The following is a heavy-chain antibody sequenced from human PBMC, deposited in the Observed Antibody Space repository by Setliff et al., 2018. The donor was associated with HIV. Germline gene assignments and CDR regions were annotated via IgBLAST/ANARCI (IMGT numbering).Heavy chain of an antibody. CDR1: GYTFTSYD. CDR2: MNPNSGNT. Sequence: ASVKVSCKASGYTFTSYDINWVRQATGQGLEWMGWMNPNSGNTGYAQKFQGRLTMTRNTSISTAYMEVSSLRSEDTAVYYCAREARYQDRYYYYMDVWGRGTTVTVS. V-gene: IGHV1-8*02. CDR3: AREARYQDRYYYYMDV. D-gene: IGHD1-20*01. J-gene: IGHJ6*03.